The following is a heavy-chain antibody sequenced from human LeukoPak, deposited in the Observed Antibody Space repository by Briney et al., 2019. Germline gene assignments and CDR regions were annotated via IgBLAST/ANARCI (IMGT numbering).Heavy chain of an antibody. D-gene: IGHD3-22*01. J-gene: IGHJ4*02. CDR2: IYYSWST. CDR3: ARVRGYYDSRGYDY. Sequence: SETLSLTCTVSGASIRSYYWSWIRQPPGKGLEGIGYIYYSWSTNYNPALMSRVTISEDTYKNQISLKLSSVTAEDTAVYYCARVRGYYDSRGYDYWGQGTLVTVSS. V-gene: IGHV4-59*01. CDR1: GASIRSYY.